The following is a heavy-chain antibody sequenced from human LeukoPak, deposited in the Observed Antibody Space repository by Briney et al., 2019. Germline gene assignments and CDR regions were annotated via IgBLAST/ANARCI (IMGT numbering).Heavy chain of an antibody. CDR3: ARVLLGIRVDWYFDL. CDR2: IIPIFGTA. Sequence: GSSVKVSCKASGGTFSSYAISWVRQAPGQGLEWMGGIIPIFGTANYAQKFQGRVTITTDESASTAYMELSSLRSEDTAVYYCARVLLGIRVDWYFDLWGRGTLVTVSS. V-gene: IGHV1-69*05. J-gene: IGHJ2*01. D-gene: IGHD7-27*01. CDR1: GGTFSSYA.